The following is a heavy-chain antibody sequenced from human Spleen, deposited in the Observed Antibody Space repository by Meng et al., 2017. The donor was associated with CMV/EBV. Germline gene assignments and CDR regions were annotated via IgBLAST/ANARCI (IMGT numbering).Heavy chain of an antibody. Sequence: SGGTFSSFNLTWVRQAPGQGLEWMGRIIPILGTTDYAQKFQGRLTITADKSTSTGYLELSSLRPEDTDVYYCARPSTLTTRAQYFQHWGQGTLVTVSS. CDR1: GGTFSSFN. CDR2: IIPILGTT. D-gene: IGHD1-1*01. CDR3: ARPSTLTTRAQYFQH. V-gene: IGHV1-69*08. J-gene: IGHJ1*01.